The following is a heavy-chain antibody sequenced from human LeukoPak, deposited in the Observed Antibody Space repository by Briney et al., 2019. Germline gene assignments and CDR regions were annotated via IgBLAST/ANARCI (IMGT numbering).Heavy chain of an antibody. V-gene: IGHV3-23*01. CDR1: GFYFSSYA. Sequence: GGSLRLSCTAAGFYFSSYALSWVRQAPGKGLEWVSAITGSGRNTYYSDSVKGRFTISRDNSKNTLYLQMKSLGAEDTALYYCAKGSYEYDTSGVWGDCWGQGTLVTVSS. CDR2: ITGSGRNT. D-gene: IGHD3-22*01. J-gene: IGHJ4*02. CDR3: AKGSYEYDTSGVWGDC.